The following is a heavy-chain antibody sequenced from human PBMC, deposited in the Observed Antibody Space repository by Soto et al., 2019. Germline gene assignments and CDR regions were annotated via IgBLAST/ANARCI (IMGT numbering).Heavy chain of an antibody. CDR1: GFTCSSYG. CDR2: IWYDGSNK. V-gene: IGHV3-33*01. J-gene: IGHJ4*02. CDR3: ARAPSPCGLIGYFDY. Sequence: QVQLVESGGGVVQPGRSLRLSCAASGFTCSSYGMHWVRQAPGKGLEWVAVIWYDGSNKYYADSVKGRFTISRDNSKNTLYLQMNSLRAEDTAVYYCARAPSPCGLIGYFDYWGQGTLVTVSS. D-gene: IGHD1-26*01.